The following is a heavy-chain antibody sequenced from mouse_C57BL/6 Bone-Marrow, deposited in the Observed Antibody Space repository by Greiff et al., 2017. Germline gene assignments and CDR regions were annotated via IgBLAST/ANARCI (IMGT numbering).Heavy chain of an antibody. J-gene: IGHJ3*01. CDR2: IYPRSGNT. D-gene: IGHD1-1*01. V-gene: IGHV1-81*01. CDR1: GYTFTSYG. Sequence: QVQLQQSGAELARPGASVKLSCKASGYTFTSYGISWVKQRTGQGLEWIGEIYPRSGNTYYNEKFNGKATLTADKSSSTAYMELRSLTSEDSAVYFCARVILNYYGSSSFAYWGQGTLVTVSA. CDR3: ARVILNYYGSSSFAY.